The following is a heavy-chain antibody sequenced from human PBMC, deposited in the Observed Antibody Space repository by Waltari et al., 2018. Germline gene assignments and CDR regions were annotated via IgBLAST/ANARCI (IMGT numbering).Heavy chain of an antibody. V-gene: IGHV3-23*01. D-gene: IGHD1-7*01. CDR3: AKAPGTTEY. CDR2: LSGRVGST. Sequence: EVQLLESGGGLVQPGGSLRLSCAASGFTFSSYAMSWVRQAPGKGLERVSALSGRVGSTYSADSGNGRFTISSDNAKNTLYLQMNSLRAEDTAVYYCAKAPGTTEYWGQGTLVTVSS. CDR1: GFTFSSYA. J-gene: IGHJ4*02.